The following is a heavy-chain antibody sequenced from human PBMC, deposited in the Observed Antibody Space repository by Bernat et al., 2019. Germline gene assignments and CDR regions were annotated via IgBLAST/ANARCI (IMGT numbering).Heavy chain of an antibody. CDR2: IDSSSNSI. J-gene: IGHJ4*02. CDR1: GFTFSTYS. Sequence: EVQLVESGGGLVQPGGSLRLSCAASGFTFSTYSMIWVRQAPGKGLECVSSIDSSSNSIYYADSVKGRFTVSRDNARDSLYLQMSRLRGEDTAVYFCARVDHDRAGYNLASVYWGQGTLVTVAS. D-gene: IGHD3-22*01. V-gene: IGHV3-48*01. CDR3: ARVDHDRAGYNLASVY.